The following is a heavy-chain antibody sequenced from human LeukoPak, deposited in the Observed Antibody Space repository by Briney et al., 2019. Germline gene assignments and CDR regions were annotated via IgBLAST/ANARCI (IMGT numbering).Heavy chain of an antibody. Sequence: ASVKVSFKASGYTFTSYYMHWVRQAPGQGLEWMGIINPSGGSTSYAQKFQGRVTMTRDMSTSTVYMELSSLRSEDTAVYYCARRVPHGYHALLGPTAFDIWGQGTMVTVSS. D-gene: IGHD3-16*01. CDR3: ARRVPHGYHALLGPTAFDI. CDR1: GYTFTSYY. CDR2: INPSGGST. J-gene: IGHJ3*02. V-gene: IGHV1-46*01.